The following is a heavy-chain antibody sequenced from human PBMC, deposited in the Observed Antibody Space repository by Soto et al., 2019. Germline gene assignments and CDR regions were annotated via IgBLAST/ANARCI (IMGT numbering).Heavy chain of an antibody. J-gene: IGHJ6*02. V-gene: IGHV3-21*01. CDR2: ISSSSSYI. CDR1: GFTFSSYS. CDR3: ARARVVAAAGPAYYYYYYGMDV. Sequence: GGSLRLSCAASGFTFSSYSMNWVRQAPGKGLEWVSSISSSSSYIYYADSVKGRFTISRDNAKNSLYLQMNSLRAEDTAVYYCARARVVAAAGPAYYYYYYGMDVWGQGTTVTVSS. D-gene: IGHD6-13*01.